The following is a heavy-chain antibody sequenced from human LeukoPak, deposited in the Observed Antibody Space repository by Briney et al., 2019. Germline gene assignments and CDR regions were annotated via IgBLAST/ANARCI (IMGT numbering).Heavy chain of an antibody. CDR2: MNPNSGNT. Sequence: GASAKVSCKASGYTFTSYDINWVRQATGQGLEWMGWMNPNSGNTGYAQKFQGRVTMTRNTSISTAYMELSSLRSEDTAVYYCARGSSWTNWFDPWGQGTLVTVSS. D-gene: IGHD6-13*01. J-gene: IGHJ5*02. CDR3: ARGSSWTNWFDP. V-gene: IGHV1-8*01. CDR1: GYTFTSYD.